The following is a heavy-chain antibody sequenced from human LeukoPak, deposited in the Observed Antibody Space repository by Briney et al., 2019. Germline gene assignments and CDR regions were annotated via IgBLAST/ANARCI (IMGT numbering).Heavy chain of an antibody. CDR3: ARGWRQLWFQRVFDY. CDR1: GGSFSGYY. CDR2: INHSGST. D-gene: IGHD5-18*01. Sequence: SETLSLTCAVYGGSFSGYYWSWIRQPPGKGLEWIGEINHSGSTNYNPSLKSRVTISVDTSKNQFSLKLSSVTAADTAVYYCARGWRQLWFQRVFDYWGQGTLVSVSS. V-gene: IGHV4-34*01. J-gene: IGHJ4*02.